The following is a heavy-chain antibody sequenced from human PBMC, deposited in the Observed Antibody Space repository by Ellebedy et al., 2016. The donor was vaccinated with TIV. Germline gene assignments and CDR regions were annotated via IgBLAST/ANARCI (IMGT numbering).Heavy chain of an antibody. D-gene: IGHD3-10*01. J-gene: IGHJ4*02. V-gene: IGHV1-18*04. CDR3: ARDSASIDMVRGADY. CDR1: GYTFTSYG. CDR2: ISAYNGNT. Sequence: ASVKVSCKASGYTFTSYGISWVRQAPGQGLEWMGWISAYNGNTNYAQKLQGRVTMTTDTSTSTAYMELRSLRSEDTAVYYCARDSASIDMVRGADYWGQGTLVAVSS.